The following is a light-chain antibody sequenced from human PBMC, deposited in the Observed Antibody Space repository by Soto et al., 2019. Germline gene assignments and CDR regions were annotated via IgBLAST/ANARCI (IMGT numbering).Light chain of an antibody. CDR1: QDISIW. V-gene: IGKV1-12*01. CDR2: ATS. J-gene: IGKJ4*01. CDR3: QQANSFPLT. Sequence: DIQMTQSPSSVSASVGDRVTITCRASQDISIWLNWYQQKQGKAPKLLIFATSGLQTGVPSRFSGSRSGTDFTLTISSLPPEDFASYYCQQANSFPLTFGGGTKVEI.